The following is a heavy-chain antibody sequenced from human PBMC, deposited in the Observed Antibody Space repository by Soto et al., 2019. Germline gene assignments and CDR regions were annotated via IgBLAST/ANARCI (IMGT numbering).Heavy chain of an antibody. Sequence: SGGSLRLSCAASGFTFISYEMNWVRQAPGKGLEWVSYISSSGSTIYYADSVKGRFTISRDNAKNSLYLQMNSLRAEDTAVYYCARDSVLGTDIWGQGTMVTVSS. V-gene: IGHV3-48*03. D-gene: IGHD3-16*01. J-gene: IGHJ3*02. CDR1: GFTFISYE. CDR2: ISSSGSTI. CDR3: ARDSVLGTDI.